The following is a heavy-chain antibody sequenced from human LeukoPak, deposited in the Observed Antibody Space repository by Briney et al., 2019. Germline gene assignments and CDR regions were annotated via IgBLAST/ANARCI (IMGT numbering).Heavy chain of an antibody. J-gene: IGHJ4*02. Sequence: GGSLRLSCAASGFTFSSYAMHWVRQAPGKGLEWVAVISYDGSNKYYADSVKGRFTISRDNSKNTLYLQMNSLRAEDTAVYYCARDPLLAGYVDYWGQGTLVTVSS. D-gene: IGHD2/OR15-2a*01. CDR2: ISYDGSNK. V-gene: IGHV3-30-3*01. CDR1: GFTFSSYA. CDR3: ARDPLLAGYVDY.